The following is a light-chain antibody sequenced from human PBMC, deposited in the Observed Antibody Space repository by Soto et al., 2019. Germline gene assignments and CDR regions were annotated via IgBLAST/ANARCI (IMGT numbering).Light chain of an antibody. V-gene: IGKV3-11*01. J-gene: IGKJ2*01. CDR2: DAS. Sequence: EIVLTQSPATLSLSPGERATLSCRASQSVSSYLACYQQKPGQSTRLLIYDASNGATGIPARFSGSGSGTDFTLTISSLEAEDFAVYYCQQRSNWPPYTFGQGTKLEIK. CDR1: QSVSSY. CDR3: QQRSNWPPYT.